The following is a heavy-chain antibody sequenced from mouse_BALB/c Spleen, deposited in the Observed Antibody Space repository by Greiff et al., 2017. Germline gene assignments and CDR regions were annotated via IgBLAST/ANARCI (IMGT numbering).Heavy chain of an antibody. CDR1: GFSLTSYG. Sequence: VMLVESGPGLVAPSQSLSITCTVSGFSLTSYGVHWVRQPPGKGLEWLGVIWAGGSTNYNSALMSRLSISKDNSKSQVFLKMNSLQTDDTAMYYCAREREVYYMGAMDYWGQGTSVTVSS. D-gene: IGHD2-1*01. V-gene: IGHV2-9*02. CDR3: AREREVYYMGAMDY. J-gene: IGHJ4*01. CDR2: IWAGGST.